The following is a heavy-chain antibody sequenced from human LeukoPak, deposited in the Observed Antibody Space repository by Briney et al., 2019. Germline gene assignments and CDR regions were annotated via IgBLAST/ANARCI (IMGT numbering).Heavy chain of an antibody. CDR1: GYTFTGYY. Sequence: GASVKVSCKASGYTFTGYYMHWVRQAPGQGLEWMGWINPNSGGTNYAQKFQGRVTMTRDTSISTAYMELSRLRSDDTAVYYCARVAASGGARSTPKYFQHWGQGTLVTVSS. J-gene: IGHJ1*01. CDR2: INPNSGGT. V-gene: IGHV1-2*02. D-gene: IGHD3-10*01. CDR3: ARVAASGGARSTPKYFQH.